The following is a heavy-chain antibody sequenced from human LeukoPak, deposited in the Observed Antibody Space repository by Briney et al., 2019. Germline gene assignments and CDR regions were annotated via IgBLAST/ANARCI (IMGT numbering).Heavy chain of an antibody. CDR1: GGTFISYA. D-gene: IGHD3-10*01. CDR2: IIPILGIA. Sequence: SVKVSCKASGGTFISYAISWVRQAPGQGLEWMGRIIPILGIANYAQKFQGRVTITADKSTSTAYMELSSLRSEDTAVYYCVGVTSAGFDDWGEGTLVTVSS. V-gene: IGHV1-69*04. J-gene: IGHJ4*02. CDR3: VGVTSAGFDD.